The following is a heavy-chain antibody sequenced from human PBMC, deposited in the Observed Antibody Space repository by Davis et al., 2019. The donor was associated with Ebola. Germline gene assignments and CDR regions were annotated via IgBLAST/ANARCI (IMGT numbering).Heavy chain of an antibody. V-gene: IGHV1-18*01. J-gene: IGHJ4*02. CDR1: GYTSTSYG. CDR3: ARASETEWSGFDY. Sequence: AASVKVSCKASGYTSTSYGISWVRQAPGQGLEWMGWISAYNGNTNYAQKLQGRVTITADESTSTAYMELSSLRSEDTAVYYCARASETEWSGFDYWGQGTLVTVSS. CDR2: ISAYNGNT. D-gene: IGHD3-3*01.